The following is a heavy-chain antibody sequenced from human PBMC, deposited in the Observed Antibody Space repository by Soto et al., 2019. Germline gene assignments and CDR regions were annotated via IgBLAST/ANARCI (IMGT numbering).Heavy chain of an antibody. CDR3: ARFSPLRVYYAY. CDR2: IIPMFGTA. Sequence: QVQLVQSGAEVKKPGSSVKVSCTASGGTFSTFGITWVRQAPGQGLEWMGGIIPMFGTAHYAQKFQGRVTITADESTRTVYMELSSLRSEDTAVYYCARFSPLRVYYAYWGQGTLVTVSS. V-gene: IGHV1-69*01. D-gene: IGHD3-22*01. J-gene: IGHJ4*02. CDR1: GGTFSTFG.